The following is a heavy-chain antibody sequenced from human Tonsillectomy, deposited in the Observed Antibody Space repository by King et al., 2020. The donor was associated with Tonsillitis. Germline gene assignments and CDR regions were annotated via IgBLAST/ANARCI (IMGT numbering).Heavy chain of an antibody. J-gene: IGHJ6*03. Sequence: VQLVESGGGLIQPGGSLRLSCAASGFTVSSNFMSWGRQAPGQGLEWVAVIYSGGSTYFADSVKGRFTISRDNFQTTLFLQMNSLRAEDTAVYYCARVENFYYYMDVWGKGTTVTVSS. CDR3: ARVENFYYYMDV. CDR1: GFTVSSNF. V-gene: IGHV3-53*01. D-gene: IGHD2/OR15-2a*01. CDR2: IYSGGST.